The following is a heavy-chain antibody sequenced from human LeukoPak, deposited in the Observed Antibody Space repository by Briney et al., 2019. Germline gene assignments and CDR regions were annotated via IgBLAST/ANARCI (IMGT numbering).Heavy chain of an antibody. CDR2: IYYSGST. D-gene: IGHD6-6*01. CDR3: AREYSSSGAFDI. Sequence: SETLSLTCTVSGGSISSYYWSWIRQPPGKGLEWIGCIYYSGSTNYNPSLKSRVTISVDTSKNQFSLKLSSVTAADTAVYYCAREYSSSGAFDIWGQGTMVTVSS. J-gene: IGHJ3*02. CDR1: GGSISSYY. V-gene: IGHV4-59*01.